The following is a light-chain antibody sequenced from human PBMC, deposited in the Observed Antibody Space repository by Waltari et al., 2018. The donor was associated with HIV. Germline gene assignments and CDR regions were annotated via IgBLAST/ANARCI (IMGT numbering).Light chain of an antibody. CDR2: GNN. CDR3: HSYDSGLGAL. CDR1: TSNIGADYD. Sequence: QSVLTQPPSVSGAPGQKVTISCTGSTSNIGADYDLNWYQQLPGRAPKVLIYGNNKRPSGIPDRFSGSKFGTSASLAITGLQSDDEADYYCHSYDSGLGALFGGGTKVTVL. V-gene: IGLV1-40*01. J-gene: IGLJ3*02.